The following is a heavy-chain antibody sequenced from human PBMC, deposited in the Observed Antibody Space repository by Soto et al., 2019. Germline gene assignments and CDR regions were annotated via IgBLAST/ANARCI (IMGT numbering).Heavy chain of an antibody. CDR1: GFTFSSYA. Sequence: QVQLVESGGGVVQPGRSLRLSCAASGFTFSSYAMHWVRQAPGKGLEWVAVISYDGSNKYYADSVKGRFTISRDNSKNTLYLPMNSLRAEDTAVYYCARDWIIGGEAAAGTLGYWGQGTLVTVSS. V-gene: IGHV3-30-3*01. CDR2: ISYDGSNK. J-gene: IGHJ4*02. D-gene: IGHD6-13*01. CDR3: ARDWIIGGEAAAGTLGY.